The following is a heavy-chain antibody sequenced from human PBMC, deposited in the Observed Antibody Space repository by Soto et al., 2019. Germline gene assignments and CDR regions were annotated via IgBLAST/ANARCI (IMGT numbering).Heavy chain of an antibody. J-gene: IGHJ4*02. V-gene: IGHV3-33*01. Sequence: HPGGSLRLSCAASGFTFSSYGIHWVRQAPGKGLEWVAVIWYDGSNKYYADSVKGRFTISRDNSKNTLYLQMNSLRAEDTAVYYCARGHSSSWETLDYWGQGTLLTVSS. CDR1: GFTFSSYG. CDR2: IWYDGSNK. CDR3: ARGHSSSWETLDY. D-gene: IGHD6-13*01.